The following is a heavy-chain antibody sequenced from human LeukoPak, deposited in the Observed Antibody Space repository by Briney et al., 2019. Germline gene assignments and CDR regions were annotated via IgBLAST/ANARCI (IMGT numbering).Heavy chain of an antibody. D-gene: IGHD6-19*01. J-gene: IGHJ2*01. V-gene: IGHV3-74*01. Sequence: GGSLRLSCAASGFTLSTYWMHWVRQAPGKGLVWVARINSDGSSTNYADSVRGRFTISRDNAKNTLYLQMNSLRAEDTAVYYCARGQWLVSHWYFDLWGRGTLVTVSS. CDR3: ARGQWLVSHWYFDL. CDR2: INSDGSST. CDR1: GFTLSTYW.